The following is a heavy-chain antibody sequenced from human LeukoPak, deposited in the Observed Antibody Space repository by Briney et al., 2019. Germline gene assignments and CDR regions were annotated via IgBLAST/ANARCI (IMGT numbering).Heavy chain of an antibody. Sequence: GGSLRLSCAASGFTVSNEYMTWVRQAPGKGLEWLSVIYRDGSTYYADSVKGRSTISRDNSKNTVYLQMSSLRAEDTAVYYCAKIVVITGTDYFDYWGQGTLVTVSS. CDR3: AKIVVITGTDYFDY. V-gene: IGHV3-53*01. CDR2: IYRDGST. J-gene: IGHJ4*02. D-gene: IGHD3-22*01. CDR1: GFTVSNEY.